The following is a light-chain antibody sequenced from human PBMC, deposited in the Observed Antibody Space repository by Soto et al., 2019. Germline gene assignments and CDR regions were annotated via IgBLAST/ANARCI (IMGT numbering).Light chain of an antibody. CDR1: SSNIGSNY. CDR3: AAWDEPLSGVV. J-gene: IGLJ2*01. V-gene: IGLV1-47*01. Sequence: QSVLTQPPSASGTPGQSVTISCSGSSSNIGSNYVYWYQQLPRTAPKLLLYRDNQRHSGVPDRFSDSKSGTSASLAISGLRSDDEADYYCAAWDEPLSGVVFGGGNQLTVL. CDR2: RDN.